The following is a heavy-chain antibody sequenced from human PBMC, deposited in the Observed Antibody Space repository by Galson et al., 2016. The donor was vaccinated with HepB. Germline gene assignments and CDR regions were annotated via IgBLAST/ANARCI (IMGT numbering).Heavy chain of an antibody. D-gene: IGHD2-21*02. CDR2: IYGGGGT. Sequence: SLRLSCAASGFTVSNNHIFWVRQAPGKGLEWVSLIYGGGGTYYADSVKGRFTMYRDNSKNIVYLQMHSLRAEDTAVYYCHGAGDFSSWGQGTLVTVSS. V-gene: IGHV3-53*01. CDR1: GFTVSNNH. CDR3: HGAGDFSS. J-gene: IGHJ5*02.